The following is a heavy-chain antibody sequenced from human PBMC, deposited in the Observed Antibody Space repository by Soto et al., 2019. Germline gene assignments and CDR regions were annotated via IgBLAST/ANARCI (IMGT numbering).Heavy chain of an antibody. J-gene: IGHJ4*02. CDR2: IYYSGST. V-gene: IGHV4-30-4*01. CDR1: GGSISSGDYY. D-gene: IGHD5-18*01. CDR3: ARGGYSYGYLSYLDY. Sequence: PSETLSLTCTVSGGSISSGDYYWSWIRQPPGKGLEWIGYIYYSGSTYYNPSLKSRVTISVDTSKNQFSLKLSSVTAADTAFYYFARGGYSYGYLSYLDYWGQETLVTVSS.